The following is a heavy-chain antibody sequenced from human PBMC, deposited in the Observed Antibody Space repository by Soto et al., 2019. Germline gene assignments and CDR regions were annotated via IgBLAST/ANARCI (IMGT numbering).Heavy chain of an antibody. Sequence: ASVKVSCKASGGTFSSYTINWVRQAPGQGLEWMGRIIPILGIANYAQKFQGRVTITADKSTSTAYMELSSLRSEDTAVYYCARDLYCSSTSCYRGYSGYDVDYWGQGTLVTVSS. J-gene: IGHJ4*02. CDR2: IIPILGIA. CDR1: GGTFSSYT. CDR3: ARDLYCSSTSCYRGYSGYDVDY. V-gene: IGHV1-69*02. D-gene: IGHD2-2*01.